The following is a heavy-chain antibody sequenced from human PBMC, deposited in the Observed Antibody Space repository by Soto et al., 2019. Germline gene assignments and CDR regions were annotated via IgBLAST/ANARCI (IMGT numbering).Heavy chain of an antibody. Sequence: QAQVVQSGAEVRKPGSSVKLSCKASEGTFNSYAIAWVRQAPGQGLEWMGGIIPYYNTLNYAQKFQDRVTITADDSTNTVYMELISLRSDDTAGYFCASGASRWYSYFIDSWAQGTLVTVSS. CDR2: IIPYYNTL. D-gene: IGHD6-13*01. V-gene: IGHV1-69*01. J-gene: IGHJ4*02. CDR1: EGTFNSYA. CDR3: ASGASRWYSYFIDS.